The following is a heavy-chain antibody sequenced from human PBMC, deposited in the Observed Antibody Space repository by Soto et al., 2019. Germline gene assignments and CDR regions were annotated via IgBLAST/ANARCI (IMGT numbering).Heavy chain of an antibody. D-gene: IGHD6-6*01. V-gene: IGHV4-61*01. J-gene: IGHJ5*02. CDR1: VGSVSSGSYY. CDR2: VYYSGST. Sequence: SETLSLTCTVSVGSVSSGSYYWSWIRQPPGKGLEWIGFVYYSGSTNYNPSLKSRVTISVDTSKNQFSLKLSSVTAADTAVYYCAREVVGHLNWFDPWGQGTLVTVSS. CDR3: AREVVGHLNWFDP.